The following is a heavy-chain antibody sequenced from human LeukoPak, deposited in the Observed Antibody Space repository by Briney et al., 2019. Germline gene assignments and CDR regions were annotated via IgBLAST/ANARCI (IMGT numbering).Heavy chain of an antibody. CDR2: ISSSSSYT. Sequence: GGSLRLSCAASGFTFSDYYMSWIRQAPGKGLEWVSYISSSSSYTNYADSVKGRFTISRDNAKNSLYLQMSSLRAEDTAVYYCVGGVAGTFDYWGQGTLVTVSS. CDR3: VGGVAGTFDY. V-gene: IGHV3-11*06. CDR1: GFTFSDYY. D-gene: IGHD6-19*01. J-gene: IGHJ4*02.